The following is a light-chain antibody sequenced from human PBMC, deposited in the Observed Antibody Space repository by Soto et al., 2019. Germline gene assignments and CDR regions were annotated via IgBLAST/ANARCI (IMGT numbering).Light chain of an antibody. CDR1: ESIRTY. J-gene: IGKJ1*01. Sequence: DIQMTQSPSSLSASVGDRVTITCRASESIRTYVNWYQQHPGKAPKLLIFGASNLQSGVPSRFGGSGSGTDFTLSISGLQVEDFETYYCQQTHTTPYTLGQGTKVDIK. CDR3: QQTHTTPYT. CDR2: GAS. V-gene: IGKV1-39*01.